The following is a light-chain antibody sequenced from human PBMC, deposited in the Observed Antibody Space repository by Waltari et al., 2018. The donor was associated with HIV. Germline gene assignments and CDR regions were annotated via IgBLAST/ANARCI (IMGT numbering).Light chain of an antibody. CDR3: SSYVVNSTPYV. J-gene: IGLJ1*01. V-gene: IGLV2-14*01. Sequence: QSALTQPASVSGSPGQSITISCTGTSNDVGRYDYVSCYQHHPGTAPKLVIYEVTNRPSGISNRCSGSKAGNTASLTISGLQAEDEADYYCSSYVVNSTPYVFGSGTKVTVL. CDR2: EVT. CDR1: SNDVGRYDY.